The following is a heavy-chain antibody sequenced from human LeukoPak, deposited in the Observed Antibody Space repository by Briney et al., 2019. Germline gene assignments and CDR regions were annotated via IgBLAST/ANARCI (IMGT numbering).Heavy chain of an antibody. CDR2: INHSGST. Sequence: SETLSLTCAVYGGSFSDYYWSWIRQPPGKGLEWIGEINHSGSTNYNPSLKSRVTISVDTSKNQFSLKLSSVTAADTAVYYCARHGQYGSGSYYAYYFDYWGQGTLVTVSS. J-gene: IGHJ4*02. V-gene: IGHV4-34*01. D-gene: IGHD3-10*01. CDR3: ARHGQYGSGSYYAYYFDY. CDR1: GGSFSDYY.